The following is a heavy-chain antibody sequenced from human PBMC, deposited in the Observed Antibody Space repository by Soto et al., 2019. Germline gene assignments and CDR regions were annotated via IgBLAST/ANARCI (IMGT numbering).Heavy chain of an antibody. J-gene: IGHJ5*02. CDR2: IFYAGNT. CDR1: GGSISSSRSY. CDR3: ARQAAAPGIDLWFDP. D-gene: IGHD6-13*01. V-gene: IGHV4-39*01. Sequence: SETLSLTCNVSGGSISSSRSYWAWFRQPPGKELEWIADIFYAGNTYYSPSLKSRVTVSVDTSKNQFSLKLDSVTAADTAVYYCARQAAAPGIDLWFDPWGQGTLVTVSS.